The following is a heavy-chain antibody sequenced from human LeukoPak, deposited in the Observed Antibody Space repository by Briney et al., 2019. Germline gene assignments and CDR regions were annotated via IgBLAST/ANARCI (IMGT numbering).Heavy chain of an antibody. CDR3: AGEVVVVPAALPSYYYYGMDV. CDR2: IIPIFGTA. V-gene: IGHV1-69*13. D-gene: IGHD2-2*01. Sequence: SVNVSCTASGGTFSSYAISWVRQAPGQGLEWMGGIIPIFGTANYAQKFQGRVTITADESTSTAYMELSSLRSEDTAVYYCAGEVVVVPAALPSYYYYGMDVWGQGTTVTVSS. J-gene: IGHJ6*02. CDR1: GGTFSSYA.